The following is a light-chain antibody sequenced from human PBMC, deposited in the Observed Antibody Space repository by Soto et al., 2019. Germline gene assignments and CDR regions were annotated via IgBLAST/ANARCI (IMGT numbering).Light chain of an antibody. CDR1: QSVSSNY. CDR3: QEDYDLPIT. Sequence: EIVLTQSPATLSLSPGERATLSCRASQSVSSNYLSWYQQKPGQAPRLLIYGASTRATGIPARFSGSGSGTDFTLTISSLQPEDFAVYYCQEDYDLPITFGQGTLLEIK. J-gene: IGKJ5*01. CDR2: GAS. V-gene: IGKV3D-7*01.